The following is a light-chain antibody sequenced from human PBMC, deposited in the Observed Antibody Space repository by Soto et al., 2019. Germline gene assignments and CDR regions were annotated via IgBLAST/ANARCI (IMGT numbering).Light chain of an antibody. J-gene: IGKJ2*01. CDR1: QSISSW. CDR3: QQYNSYSQVT. Sequence: DIQMTQSPSTLSASVGDRVTITCRASQSISSWLAWYQQKPGKAPKLLIYDASSLESGVPSRFSGSGPGTEFTLTISSLQPDXFATYYCQQYNSYSQVTFGQGTKVDIK. V-gene: IGKV1-5*01. CDR2: DAS.